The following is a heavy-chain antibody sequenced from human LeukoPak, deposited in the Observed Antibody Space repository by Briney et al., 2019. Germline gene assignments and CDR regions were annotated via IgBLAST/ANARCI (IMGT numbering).Heavy chain of an antibody. CDR1: CDTISSSRFF. J-gene: IGHJ4*02. CDR3: ARDANYRDISGYPSPFDF. V-gene: IGHV4-39*02. CDR2: RSDRGSP. Sequence: PSETLSLTCTVACDTISSSRFFWAWIRQPPGKGLEWIASRSDRGSPKYSPSFQGRVSIFTHPAKHPPSLTLRSVTAADTAVYYCARDANYRDISGYPSPFDFWGQGILVTVSS. D-gene: IGHD5-12*01.